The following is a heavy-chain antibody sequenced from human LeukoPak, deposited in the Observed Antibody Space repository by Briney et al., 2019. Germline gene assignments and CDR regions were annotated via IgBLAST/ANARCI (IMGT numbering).Heavy chain of an antibody. D-gene: IGHD3-10*01. CDR1: GFTFSRYW. CDR2: IKEDGGEK. V-gene: IGHV3-7*01. CDR3: ARSRGVRGHEFYFDY. Sequence: TGGSLRLPCAASGFTFSRYWMSWIRQAPGKGLEWVANIKEDGGEKFHVDSVKGRFTISRDNAKNTLYLQMNSLRAEDTAVYYCARSRGVRGHEFYFDYWGQGTLITVSS. J-gene: IGHJ4*02.